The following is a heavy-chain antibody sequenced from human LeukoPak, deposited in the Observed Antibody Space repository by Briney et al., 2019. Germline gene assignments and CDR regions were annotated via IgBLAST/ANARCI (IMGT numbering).Heavy chain of an antibody. D-gene: IGHD4-17*01. V-gene: IGHV3-30*04. CDR2: ISYEGSNK. CDR3: ARAPADYADYYFDY. J-gene: IGHJ4*02. CDR1: GFTFSGYA. Sequence: GRSLRLSCAASGFTFSGYAMHWVRQAPGKGLEWVAVISYEGSNKDYADSVKGRFTISRDNSKSTLFLQMNSLRAEDTAVYYCARAPADYADYYFDYWGQGTLVTVSS.